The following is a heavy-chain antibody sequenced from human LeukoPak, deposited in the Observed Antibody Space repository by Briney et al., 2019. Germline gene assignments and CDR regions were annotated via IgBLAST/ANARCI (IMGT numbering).Heavy chain of an antibody. D-gene: IGHD2-2*01. Sequence: GGSLRLSCAASGFTFSSYGMLWVRQPPGNGLEWVAVIWYDGSNKYYADSVKGRVTISRDNSKKTLYLQMNSLRAEDTAVYYCARDMPCPDYWGQGTLVTVSS. CDR2: IWYDGSNK. CDR1: GFTFSSYG. V-gene: IGHV3-33*01. CDR3: ARDMPCPDY. J-gene: IGHJ4*02.